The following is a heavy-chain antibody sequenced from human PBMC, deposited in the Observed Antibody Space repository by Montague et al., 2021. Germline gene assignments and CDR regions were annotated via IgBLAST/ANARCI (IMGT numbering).Heavy chain of an antibody. CDR2: IHHRGSIYYDPTT. CDR1: GGSFNAYY. D-gene: IGHD3-10*01. J-gene: IGHJ6*02. CDR3: AGHSVGFESYYNGLDV. V-gene: IGHV4-34*01. Sequence: SETQSLTCAVYGGSFNAYYWSWIRQSPGKGLEWIGEIHHRGSIYYDPTTDYNPSLQSRVTIAVDASKNQFSLRLRSVTAADTAVYYCAGHSVGFESYYNGLDVWGRRTPVIVSS.